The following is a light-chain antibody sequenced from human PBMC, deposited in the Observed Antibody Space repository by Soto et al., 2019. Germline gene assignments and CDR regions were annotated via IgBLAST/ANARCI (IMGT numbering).Light chain of an antibody. CDR2: DTS. CDR3: QQRSKFLWT. CDR1: QSVSSY. V-gene: IGKV3-11*01. J-gene: IGKJ1*01. Sequence: EIVLTQSPATLSLSPGERATLSCRASQSVSSYLAWYQQKPGQAPRLLMYDTSNRAPGIPARFNGSGSGTDFTLTISSLEPEDFAVYFCQQRSKFLWTFGQGTKVDI.